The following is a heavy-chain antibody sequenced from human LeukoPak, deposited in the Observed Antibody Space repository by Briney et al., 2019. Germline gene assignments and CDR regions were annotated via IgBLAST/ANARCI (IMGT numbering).Heavy chain of an antibody. D-gene: IGHD2-2*01. CDR3: AKDSRGSSAWNH. J-gene: IGHJ5*02. CDR2: IRYDGTNK. Sequence: PGGSLRLSCAASGFTFSNYGMHWVRQAPGKGLEWVAFIRYDGTNKYYADSVKGRFTISRDNSKNTLYLQMNSLRAEDTAVYYCAKDSRGSSAWNHWGQGTLVTVSS. CDR1: GFTFSNYG. V-gene: IGHV3-30*02.